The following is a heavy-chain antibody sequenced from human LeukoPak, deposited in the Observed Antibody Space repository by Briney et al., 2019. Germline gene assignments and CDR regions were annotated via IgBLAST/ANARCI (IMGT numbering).Heavy chain of an antibody. V-gene: IGHV3-33*06. J-gene: IGHJ4*02. Sequence: QPGRSLRLSCAASGFTFSSYGMHWVRQAPGKGLEWVAVIWYDGSNKYYADSVKGGVTISRDNSKKTLYLQMNSLRAEDTAVYYCAKVGVITDFDYWGQGTLVTVSS. CDR2: IWYDGSNK. D-gene: IGHD3-22*01. CDR1: GFTFSSYG. CDR3: AKVGVITDFDY.